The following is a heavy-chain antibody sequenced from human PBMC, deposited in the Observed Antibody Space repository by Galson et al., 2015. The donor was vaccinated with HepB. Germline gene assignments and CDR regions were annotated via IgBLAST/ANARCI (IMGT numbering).Heavy chain of an antibody. CDR3: AKVTGTIYYYGLDV. D-gene: IGHD1-20*01. V-gene: IGHV6-1*01. Sequence: YAESVRSRITINPDTSKNQFSLHLNSVTPEDTAVYYCAKVTGTIYYYGLDVWGQGTTVTVSS. J-gene: IGHJ6*02.